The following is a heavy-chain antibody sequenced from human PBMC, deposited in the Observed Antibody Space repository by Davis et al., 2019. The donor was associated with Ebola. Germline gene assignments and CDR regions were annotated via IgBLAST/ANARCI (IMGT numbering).Heavy chain of an antibody. D-gene: IGHD3-10*01. CDR2: IYPSDSDT. Sequence: GESLKISCKGSEYRFANYWIGWVRQKPGKGLEWMGMIYPSDSDTRYSPSFQGQVIISADKSISTAYLQWNSLQASDTAVYYCARLYGPGHYLNRYFNLWGRGTLVTVSS. CDR1: EYRFANYW. J-gene: IGHJ2*01. CDR3: ARLYGPGHYLNRYFNL. V-gene: IGHV5-51*01.